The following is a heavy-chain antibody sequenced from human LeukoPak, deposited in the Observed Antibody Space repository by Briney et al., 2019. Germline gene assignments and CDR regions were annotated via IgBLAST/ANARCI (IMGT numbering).Heavy chain of an antibody. CDR1: GGSISSGDYY. D-gene: IGHD2-15*01. Sequence: SQTLSLTCTVSGGSISSGDYYWSWIRQPPGKGLEWNGYIYYSGSTYYNPSLKSRITISVDTSKNQFSLKLSSVTAADTAVYYCAREAFCSGGGCYSERAYDIWGQGTMVTVSS. V-gene: IGHV4-30-4*08. CDR3: AREAFCSGGGCYSERAYDI. CDR2: IYYSGST. J-gene: IGHJ3*02.